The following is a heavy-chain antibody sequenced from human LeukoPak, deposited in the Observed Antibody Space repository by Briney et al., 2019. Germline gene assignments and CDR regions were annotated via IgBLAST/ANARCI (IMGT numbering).Heavy chain of an antibody. V-gene: IGHV3-23*01. CDR3: AKGDARGDGYNLDAFDI. CDR1: GFTFSSYA. Sequence: PGGSLRLSCAASGFTFSSYAMSWVRQAPGKGLEWVSAISGSGGNTYYADSVKGRFIISRGNSKSTLYMQMNSLRAEDTAVYYCAKGDARGDGYNLDAFDIWGQGTMVTVSS. D-gene: IGHD5-24*01. J-gene: IGHJ3*02. CDR2: ISGSGGNT.